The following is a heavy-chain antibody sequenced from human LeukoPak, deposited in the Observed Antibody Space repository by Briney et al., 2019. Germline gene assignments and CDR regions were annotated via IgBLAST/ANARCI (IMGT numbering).Heavy chain of an antibody. CDR3: ARDQGFSYYYYYMDV. D-gene: IGHD3-3*01. CDR2: INQDGSEK. CDR1: GFTFSSYW. Sequence: GSLRLSCAASGFTFSSYWMSWVRQAPGKGLEWVANINQDGSEKYYVDSVKGRLTISRDNAKNSLYLQMNSLRAEDTAVYYCARDQGFSYYYYYMDVWGKGTTVTVSS. J-gene: IGHJ6*03. V-gene: IGHV3-7*01.